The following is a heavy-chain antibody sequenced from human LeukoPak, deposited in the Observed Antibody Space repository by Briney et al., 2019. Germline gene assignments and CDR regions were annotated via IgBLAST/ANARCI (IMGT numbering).Heavy chain of an antibody. J-gene: IGHJ3*02. CDR1: GYTFTGYY. V-gene: IGHV1-2*02. D-gene: IGHD2-2*01. CDR2: INPNSGGT. Sequence: ASVTVSCKASGYTFTGYYMHWVRQAPGQGLEWMGWINPNSGGTNYAQKFQGRVTMTRDTSISTAYMELSRLRSDDTAVYYCARALVVVPAANYYGSGSSLDIWGQGTMVTVSS. CDR3: ARALVVVPAANYYGSGSSLDI.